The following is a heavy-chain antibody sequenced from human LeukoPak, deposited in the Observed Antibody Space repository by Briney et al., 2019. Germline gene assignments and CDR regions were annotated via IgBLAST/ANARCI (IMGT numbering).Heavy chain of an antibody. CDR2: IRYDGRNK. Sequence: GGSLRLSCAASGFTFSNYGMHWVRQAPGKGLEWVAFIRYDGRNKYYADSVKGRFTISRDYSENTLYLQMNSLRAEDTAVHYCAKDRGGLAAAGIHYWGQGTLVTVSS. CDR1: GFTFSNYG. V-gene: IGHV3-30*02. CDR3: AKDRGGLAAAGIHY. D-gene: IGHD6-13*01. J-gene: IGHJ4*02.